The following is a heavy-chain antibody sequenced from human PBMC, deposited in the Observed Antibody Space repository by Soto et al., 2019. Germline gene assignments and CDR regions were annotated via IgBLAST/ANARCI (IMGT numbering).Heavy chain of an antibody. CDR2: INAGSGHT. D-gene: IGHD2-2*01. V-gene: IGHV1-3*01. Sequence: QVQLVQSGAEVQKPGASVKVSCRASGYTFASYAMHWVRQAPGQRLEWMGWINAGSGHTKYSQKFQGRVTITRDTSAITAYMELSSLISEDTAVYYCARGSRPAAIEDYFYYDMDVWGQGTPVTVSS. J-gene: IGHJ6*02. CDR1: GYTFASYA. CDR3: ARGSRPAAIEDYFYYDMDV.